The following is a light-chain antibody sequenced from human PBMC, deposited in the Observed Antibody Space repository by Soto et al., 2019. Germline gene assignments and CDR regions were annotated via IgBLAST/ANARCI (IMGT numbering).Light chain of an antibody. CDR2: EVS. CDR1: SSDIGTYKY. CDR3: SSYTTIKTVV. V-gene: IGLV2-14*01. Sequence: QSVLTQPASVSGSTGQSITISCTGTSSDIGTYKYVYWFQHHPGKAPKLIIFEVSNRPSGISDRFSGFKSANTAYLTISGVQPEDEADYHCSSYTTIKTVVFGGGTKLTVL. J-gene: IGLJ2*01.